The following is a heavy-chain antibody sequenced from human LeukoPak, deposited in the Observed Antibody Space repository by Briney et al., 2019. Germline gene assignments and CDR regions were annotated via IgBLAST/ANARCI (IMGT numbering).Heavy chain of an antibody. Sequence: NPSETLSLTCTVSGGSISSYYWSWIRQPAGKGLEWIGRIYTSGSTNYNPSLKSRVTMSVDTSKNQFSLKLSSVTAADTAVYYCARTRNKGRITIFGVDGDAFDIWGQGTMVTVSS. CDR1: GGSISSYY. D-gene: IGHD3-3*01. J-gene: IGHJ3*02. V-gene: IGHV4-4*07. CDR2: IYTSGST. CDR3: ARTRNKGRITIFGVDGDAFDI.